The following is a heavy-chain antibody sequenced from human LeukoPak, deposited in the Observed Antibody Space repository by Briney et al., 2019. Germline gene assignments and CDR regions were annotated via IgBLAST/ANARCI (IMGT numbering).Heavy chain of an antibody. Sequence: PSGTLSLTCTVSGGSISSYYWSWIRQPPGKGLEWIGYIYYSGSTNYNPSLKSRVTISVDTSKNQFSLKLSSVTAADTAVYYCARVGCSSTSCYTFATDWYFDLWGRGTLVTVSS. CDR3: ARVGCSSTSCYTFATDWYFDL. J-gene: IGHJ2*01. CDR1: GGSISSYY. V-gene: IGHV4-59*01. D-gene: IGHD2-2*02. CDR2: IYYSGST.